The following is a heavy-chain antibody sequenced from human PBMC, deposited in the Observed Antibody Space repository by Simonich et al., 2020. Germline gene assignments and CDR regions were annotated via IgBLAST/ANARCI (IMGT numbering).Heavy chain of an antibody. CDR3: ARSHIAAAGTGYFQH. Sequence: QVQLVQSGAEVKKPGASVKVSCKASGYTFTGYYMHWVRQAPGQGLEWMGGVNPNSGGTNYAQKCQGRVTMTRDTSSSTAYMELSRLRSDDTAVYYCARSHIAAAGTGYFQHWGQGTLVTVSS. J-gene: IGHJ1*01. CDR1: GYTFTGYY. V-gene: IGHV1-2*02. CDR2: VNPNSGGT. D-gene: IGHD6-13*01.